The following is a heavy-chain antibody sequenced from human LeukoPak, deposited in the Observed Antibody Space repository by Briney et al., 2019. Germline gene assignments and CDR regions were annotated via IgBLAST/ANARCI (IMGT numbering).Heavy chain of an antibody. CDR3: ARAGIQLWSLGGRSGFDL. CDR2: INPSGGST. V-gene: IGHV1-46*01. Sequence: GASVKVSCKASGYTFTSYYMHWVRQAPGQGLEWMGIINPSGGSTSYAQKFQGRVTMTRDTSTSTVYMELSSLRSEDTAVYYCARAGIQLWSLGGRSGFDLWGRGTLVTVSS. D-gene: IGHD5-18*01. J-gene: IGHJ2*01. CDR1: GYTFTSYY.